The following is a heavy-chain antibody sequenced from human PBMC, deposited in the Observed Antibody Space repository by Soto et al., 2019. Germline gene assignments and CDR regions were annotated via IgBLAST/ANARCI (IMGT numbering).Heavy chain of an antibody. Sequence: SETLSLTCTVSDGSISSYYWSWIRQPPGKGLEWIGYIYYSGSTNYNPSLKSRVTISVDTSKNQFSLKLSSVTAADTAVYYCAREGNICGGDCQDVWGQGTTVTVSS. CDR3: AREGNICGGDCQDV. CDR1: DGSISSYY. V-gene: IGHV4-59*01. CDR2: IYYSGST. D-gene: IGHD2-21*02. J-gene: IGHJ6*02.